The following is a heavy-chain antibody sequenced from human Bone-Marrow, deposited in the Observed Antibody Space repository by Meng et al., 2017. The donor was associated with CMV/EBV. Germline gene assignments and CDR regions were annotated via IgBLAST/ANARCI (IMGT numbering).Heavy chain of an antibody. CDR3: ARNRHRSITGNNDDY. J-gene: IGHJ4*02. D-gene: IGHD1-20*01. CDR1: GCISSSSYE. V-gene: IGHV4-39*01. CDR2: IYYSEGT. Sequence: GCISSSSYEWGRSRQPRGKGLEWMGSIYYSEGTYYNPSIKSRITISVDTAKNQFSLKLSSVTAADTAVYYGARNRHRSITGNNDDYWGQGTLVTVSS.